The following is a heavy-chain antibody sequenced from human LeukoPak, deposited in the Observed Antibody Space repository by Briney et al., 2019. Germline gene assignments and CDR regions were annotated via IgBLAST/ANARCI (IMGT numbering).Heavy chain of an antibody. Sequence: GASVKVSCKASGGTFSSYAISWVRQAPGQGLEWMGRIIPIFGIANYAQKFQGRVTITADKSTSTAYMELSSLRSDDTAVYYCARLMVYASYYYYGMDVWGQGTTVTVSS. J-gene: IGHJ6*02. CDR2: IIPIFGIA. D-gene: IGHD2-8*02. V-gene: IGHV1-69*04. CDR3: ARLMVYASYYYYGMDV. CDR1: GGTFSSYA.